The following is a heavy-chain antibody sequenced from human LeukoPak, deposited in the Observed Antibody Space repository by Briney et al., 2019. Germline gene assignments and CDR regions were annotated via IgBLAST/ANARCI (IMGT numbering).Heavy chain of an antibody. V-gene: IGHV3-21*01. D-gene: IGHD1-26*01. CDR1: GFTFSSYS. CDR2: ISSSSSYI. CDR3: ASSLGARSAFDI. J-gene: IGHJ3*02. Sequence: GGSLRLSCAASGFTFSSYSMNWVRQAPGKGLEWVSSISSSSSYIYYADSVKGRFIISRDNAKNSLYLQMNSPRAEDTAVYYCASSLGARSAFDIWGQGTMVTVSS.